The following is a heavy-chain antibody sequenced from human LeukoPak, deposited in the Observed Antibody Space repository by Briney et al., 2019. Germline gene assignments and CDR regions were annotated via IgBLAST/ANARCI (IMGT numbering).Heavy chain of an antibody. CDR1: GFTFSSYA. Sequence: PGGSLRLSCAASGFTFSSYAMSWVRQAPGKGLEWVSAISGSGGSTYYADSVKGRFTISRDNSKNTLYLQMNSLRAEDTAVYYCAKDLVEYNWNEDRQGAFDIWGQGTMVTVSS. CDR3: AKDLVEYNWNEDRQGAFDI. D-gene: IGHD1-20*01. CDR2: ISGSGGST. V-gene: IGHV3-23*01. J-gene: IGHJ3*02.